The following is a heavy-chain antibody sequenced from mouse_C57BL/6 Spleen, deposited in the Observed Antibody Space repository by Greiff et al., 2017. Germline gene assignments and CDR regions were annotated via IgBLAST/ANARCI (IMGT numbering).Heavy chain of an antibody. J-gene: IGHJ1*03. V-gene: IGHV14-3*01. CDR3: ARLGYLDWDWYFDV. Sequence: VQLQQSVAELVRPGASVKLSCTASGFNIKNTYMPWVKQRPEQGLEWIGRIDPANGNTKYAPKFQGKATITADTSSNTAYLQLSSLTSEDTAIYYCARLGYLDWDWYFDVWGTGTTVTVSS. CDR2: IDPANGNT. CDR1: GFNIKNTY. D-gene: IGHD2-3*01.